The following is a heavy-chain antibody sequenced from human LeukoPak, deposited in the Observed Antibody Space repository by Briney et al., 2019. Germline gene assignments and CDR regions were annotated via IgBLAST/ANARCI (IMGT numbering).Heavy chain of an antibody. CDR3: AGGQNYFDY. V-gene: IGHV3-7*01. J-gene: IGHJ4*02. CDR1: GFTLSSYW. Sequence: GGSLRLXCAGPGFTLSSYWMSWVRQAPGKGLEWVANINQGGSEKYYLDSVKGRFTISRDTAKNSLYLQMNSLRAEDTAVYYCAGGQNYFDYWGQGTLVTVSS. CDR2: INQGGSEK.